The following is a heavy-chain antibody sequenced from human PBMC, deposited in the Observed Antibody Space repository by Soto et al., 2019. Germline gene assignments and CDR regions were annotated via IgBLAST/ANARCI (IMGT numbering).Heavy chain of an antibody. Sequence: ASVKVSCKASGYTFTGYYMHWVRQAPGQGLEWMGWINPNSGGTNYAQKCQGRLTITRDTSISTAYMELSRLRYDDTAVYYCAREADCSSTICSHGAFDIWGQGTMVTVSS. CDR2: INPNSGGT. CDR3: AREADCSSTICSHGAFDI. V-gene: IGHV1-2*02. CDR1: GYTFTGYY. J-gene: IGHJ3*02. D-gene: IGHD2-2*01.